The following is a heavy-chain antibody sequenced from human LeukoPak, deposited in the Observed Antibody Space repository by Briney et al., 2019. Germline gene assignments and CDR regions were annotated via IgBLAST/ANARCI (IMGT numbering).Heavy chain of an antibody. D-gene: IGHD1-26*01. J-gene: IGHJ5*02. CDR3: ARHVVGATYGFDP. CDR1: GGSIISGGYS. Sequence: SETLSLTCAVSGGSIISGGYSWSWIRQPPGKGLEWIGYIYYSGSTNYNPSLKSRVTISVDTSKNQFSLKLRSVTAADTAVYYCARHVVGATYGFDPWGQGTLVTVSS. CDR2: IYYSGST. V-gene: IGHV4-61*08.